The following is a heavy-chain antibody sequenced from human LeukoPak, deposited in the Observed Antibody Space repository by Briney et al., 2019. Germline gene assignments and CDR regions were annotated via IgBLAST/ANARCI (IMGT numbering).Heavy chain of an antibody. Sequence: SETLSLTCTVSGGSISSSYYWGWIRQPPGKGLEWIGSIYYSGSTYYNPSLKSRVTISVDTSKNQFSLKLSSVTAADTAVYYCARQNYDFWSGYYTVPYNWGQGTLVTVSS. CDR1: GGSISSSYY. CDR3: ARQNYDFWSGYYTVPYN. V-gene: IGHV4-39*01. D-gene: IGHD3-3*01. CDR2: IYYSGST. J-gene: IGHJ4*02.